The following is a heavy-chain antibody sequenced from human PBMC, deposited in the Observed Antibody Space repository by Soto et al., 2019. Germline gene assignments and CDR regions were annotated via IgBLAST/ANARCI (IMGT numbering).Heavy chain of an antibody. CDR3: ARAADCYLYGLDY. CDR2: IWYDGVHSSYGGNDK. Sequence: QVQLVESGGGVAQPGTSLRLSCAASGFTLSGSGMHWVRQAPGKGLEWVAVIWYDGVHSSYGGNDKHYAASVKGRFTISRDNFKQMLYLQLNSLRAEHTAVYYCARAADCYLYGLDYWGQGTLVTVSS. V-gene: IGHV3-33*01. D-gene: IGHD2-21*01. CDR1: GFTLSGSG. J-gene: IGHJ4*02.